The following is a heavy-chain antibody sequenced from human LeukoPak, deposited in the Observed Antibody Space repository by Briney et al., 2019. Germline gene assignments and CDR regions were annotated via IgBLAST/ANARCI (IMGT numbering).Heavy chain of an antibody. J-gene: IGHJ4*02. D-gene: IGHD3-3*01. CDR3: ARAVWRGYYFDY. CDR2: IYYSGST. V-gene: IGHV4-59*08. CDR1: GGSISSYY. Sequence: SETLSLTCTVSGGSISSYYWSWIRQPPGKGLEWIGYIYYSGSTNYNPSLKSRVTISVDTSKNQFSLKLSSVTAADTAVYYCARAVWRGYYFDYWGQGTLVTVSS.